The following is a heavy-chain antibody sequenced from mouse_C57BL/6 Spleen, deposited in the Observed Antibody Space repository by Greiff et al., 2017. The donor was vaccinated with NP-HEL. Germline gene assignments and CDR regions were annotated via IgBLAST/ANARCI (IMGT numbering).Heavy chain of an antibody. D-gene: IGHD2-4*01. J-gene: IGHJ2*01. CDR2: INPNNGGT. Sequence: EVQLVESGPELVKPGASVKIPCKASGYTFTDYNMDWVKQSHGKSLEWIGDINPNNGGTIYNQKFKGKATLTVDKSSSTAYMELRSLTSEDTAVYYCARRAHYDYDPWYFDYWGQGTTLTVSS. CDR3: ARRAHYDYDPWYFDY. V-gene: IGHV1-18*01. CDR1: GYTFTDYN.